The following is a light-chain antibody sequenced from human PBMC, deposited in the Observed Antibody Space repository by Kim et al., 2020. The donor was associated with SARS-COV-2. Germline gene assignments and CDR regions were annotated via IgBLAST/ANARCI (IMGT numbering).Light chain of an antibody. CDR3: QAWDSSTWV. CDR1: KLGDKY. CDR2: QDS. Sequence: SVSPGQTASITCSGDKLGDKYACLYQQKPRQSPVLVIYQDSKRPSGIPERFSGSNSGNTATLTISGTQAMDEADYYCQAWDSSTWVFGGGTQLTVL. V-gene: IGLV3-1*01. J-gene: IGLJ3*02.